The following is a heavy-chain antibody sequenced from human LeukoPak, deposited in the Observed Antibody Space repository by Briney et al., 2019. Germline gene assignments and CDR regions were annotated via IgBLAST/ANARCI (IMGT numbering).Heavy chain of an antibody. CDR3: ARGGYYYDSSGYFYYFDY. CDR2: IKQDGSEK. Sequence: GGSLRLSCAASGFTFSSYWMSWVRQAPGKGLEWVANIKQDGSEKYYVDSVKGRFTISRDNAKNSLYLQMNSLRAEDTAVYYCARGGYYYDSSGYFYYFDYWGQGTLVTVSS. CDR1: GFTFSSYW. J-gene: IGHJ4*02. D-gene: IGHD3-22*01. V-gene: IGHV3-7*01.